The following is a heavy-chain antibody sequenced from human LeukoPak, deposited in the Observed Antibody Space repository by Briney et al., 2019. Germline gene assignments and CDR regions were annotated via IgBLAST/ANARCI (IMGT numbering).Heavy chain of an antibody. V-gene: IGHV1-46*03. CDR2: INPSGGST. J-gene: IGHJ4*02. CDR1: GYTFTSYY. D-gene: IGHD3-3*01. Sequence: ASVKVSCXASGYTFTSYYMHWVRQAPGQGLEWMGIINPSGGSTGYAQKFQGRVTMTRDTSTSTVYMELSSLRSEDTAVYYCARAAVYYDFWSGYYPPSFLDYWSQGTLVTVSS. CDR3: ARAAVYYDFWSGYYPPSFLDY.